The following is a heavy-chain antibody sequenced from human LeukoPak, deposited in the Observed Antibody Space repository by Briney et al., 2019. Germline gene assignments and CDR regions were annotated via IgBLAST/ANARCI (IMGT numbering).Heavy chain of an antibody. Sequence: GGSLRLSCAASGFTFSDYYMSWIRQAPGKGLEWVSYISSSGSTLYYADSVKGRITISRDNAKNSLYLQMNSLRAEDTAVYYCARRRYNWNAIDYWGQGTLVTVSS. CDR3: ARRRYNWNAIDY. D-gene: IGHD1-20*01. CDR2: ISSSGSTL. V-gene: IGHV3-11*01. CDR1: GFTFSDYY. J-gene: IGHJ4*02.